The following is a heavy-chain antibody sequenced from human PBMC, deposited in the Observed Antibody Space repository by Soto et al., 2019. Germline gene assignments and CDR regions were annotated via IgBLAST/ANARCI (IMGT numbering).Heavy chain of an antibody. CDR3: ARDRVQSGYPEYFQH. CDR2: IYSGGST. D-gene: IGHD3-22*01. V-gene: IGHV3-53*01. CDR1: GFTVSSNY. J-gene: IGHJ1*01. Sequence: EVQLVESGGGWIQPGGSLRLSCAAAGFTVSSNYMSWVRQAPGKGLEWVSVIYSGGSTYYADSVKGRFTISRDNSKNTLYLQMNSLRAEDTAVYYCARDRVQSGYPEYFQHWGQCTLVTVSS.